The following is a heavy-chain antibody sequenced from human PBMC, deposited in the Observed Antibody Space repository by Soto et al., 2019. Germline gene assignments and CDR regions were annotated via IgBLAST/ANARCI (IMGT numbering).Heavy chain of an antibody. CDR2: IRNKANRYST. V-gene: IGHV3-72*01. D-gene: IGHD3-3*02. CDR3: ARAPQRGNIFHV. CDR1: GFALSDHY. Sequence: EVQLVESGGGLVQPGGSPGLSCAASGFALSDHYMDWFRQAPGKGLEWVGRIRNKANRYSTEYAASVKGRFTISRDDSKDSLYLQMNSLKTEDTAVYYCARAPQRGNIFHVWGQGTTVTVSS. J-gene: IGHJ6*02.